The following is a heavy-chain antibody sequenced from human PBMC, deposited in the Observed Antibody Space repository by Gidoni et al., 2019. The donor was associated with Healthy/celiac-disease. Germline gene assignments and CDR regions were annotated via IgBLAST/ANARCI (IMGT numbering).Heavy chain of an antibody. V-gene: IGHV3-53*01. CDR1: GFTVSSNY. CDR3: ASKGSYRYLGH. CDR2: IYSGGST. Sequence: EVQLVESGGGLIPPGGSLRLSCAASGFTVSSNYMTWVRQAPGKGLEWVSVIYSGGSTYYADSVKGRFTISRDNSKNTLYLQMNSLRAEDTAVYYCASKGSYRYLGHWGQGTLVTVSS. D-gene: IGHD3-16*02. J-gene: IGHJ4*02.